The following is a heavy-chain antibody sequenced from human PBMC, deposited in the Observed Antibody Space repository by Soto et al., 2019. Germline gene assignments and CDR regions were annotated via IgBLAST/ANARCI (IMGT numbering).Heavy chain of an antibody. V-gene: IGHV4-59*01. CDR1: GGSIGSYY. CDR2: IYYSGTT. D-gene: IGHD3-22*01. J-gene: IGHJ5*02. Sequence: SETLSLTCTVSGGSIGSYYWSWIRQPPGKGLEWIGYIYYSGTTNYNPSLKSRVTISIDTSKKQFSLKLSSVTAADTAVYYCARDVGYYDRSGPHLDLWGQGTLVTVSS. CDR3: ARDVGYYDRSGPHLDL.